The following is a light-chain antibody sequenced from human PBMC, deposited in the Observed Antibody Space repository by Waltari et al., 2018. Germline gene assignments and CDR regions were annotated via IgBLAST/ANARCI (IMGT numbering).Light chain of an antibody. CDR3: QLRTVWPSYT. J-gene: IGKJ2*01. CDR1: QSVSSY. Sequence: VLTQSPATLSLSPGERATLPCRASQSVSSYLAWYQQKPGQAPRLLIYDSSTRPTGVPARFSGSGSGTDFTLTISSLEPEDFAVYYCQLRTVWPSYTFGQGTKLEIK. CDR2: DSS. V-gene: IGKV3-11*01.